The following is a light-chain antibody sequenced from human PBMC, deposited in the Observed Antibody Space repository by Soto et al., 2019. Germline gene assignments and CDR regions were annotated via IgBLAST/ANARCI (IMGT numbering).Light chain of an antibody. CDR1: QSVNNK. V-gene: IGKV3-15*01. CDR3: QQYYNWPPYT. J-gene: IGKJ2*01. CDR2: DVS. Sequence: EIVMAQSPATLSVSPGERATLSYRASQSVNNKLAWYQQKPGQVPRLLIYDVSTRATGIPARFSGSGSGTEFTLTISSLQSEDFAVYYCQQYYNWPPYTFGQGTKVEIK.